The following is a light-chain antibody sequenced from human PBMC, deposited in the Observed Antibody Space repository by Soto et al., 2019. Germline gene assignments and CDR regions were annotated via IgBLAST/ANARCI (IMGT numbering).Light chain of an antibody. J-gene: IGKJ1*01. CDR2: KAS. CDR3: QQYNSYST. Sequence: DIQMTPSPSTLSASVGDRVTITCRASQSISSWLAWYQQKPGKAPKLLIYKASSLEGGVPSRFSGSGSGTEFTLTISSLQPDDFATYYCQQYNSYSTFGQGTKVDIK. CDR1: QSISSW. V-gene: IGKV1-5*03.